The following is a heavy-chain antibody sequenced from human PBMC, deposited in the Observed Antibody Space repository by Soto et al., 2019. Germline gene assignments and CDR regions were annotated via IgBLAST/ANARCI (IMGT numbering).Heavy chain of an antibody. J-gene: IGHJ4*02. CDR1: GGSISCHY. CDR3: AREWSYRGNDF. CDR2: IYPSGST. V-gene: IGHV4-4*07. Sequence: SETLSLTCTVSGGSISCHYWSGIRQSAGKGLEWIGRIYPSGSTYYNPSLNSRVTMSLDMSKNQFSLDLTSVTAADTAVYFCAREWSYRGNDFWGRGTLVTVSS. D-gene: IGHD5-12*01.